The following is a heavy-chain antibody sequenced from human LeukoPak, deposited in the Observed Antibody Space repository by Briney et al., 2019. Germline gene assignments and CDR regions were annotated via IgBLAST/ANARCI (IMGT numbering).Heavy chain of an antibody. Sequence: ASVKVSCKASGYTFTSYYMHWVRQAPGQGLEWMGWISAYNGNTNYAQKLQGRVTMTTDTSTSTVYMELTSLRSEDTAAYYCARDGLYCTNGVCSSDIWGQGTLVTVSS. CDR3: ARDGLYCTNGVCSSDI. CDR1: GYTFTSYY. J-gene: IGHJ3*02. V-gene: IGHV1-18*04. D-gene: IGHD2-8*01. CDR2: ISAYNGNT.